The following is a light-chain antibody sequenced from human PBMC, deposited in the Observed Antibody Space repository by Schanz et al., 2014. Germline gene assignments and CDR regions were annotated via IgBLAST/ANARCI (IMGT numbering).Light chain of an antibody. CDR1: QSVSSN. CDR3: QQYSSYWT. J-gene: IGKJ1*01. V-gene: IGKV3-15*01. CDR2: GAS. Sequence: EIVMTQSPATLSVSPGERATLSCRASQSVSSNLAWFQQKPGQAPRLLIYGASTRATGFPARFSGSGSGTEFTLTISSLQPDDFATYYCQQYSSYWTFGQGTKVEIK.